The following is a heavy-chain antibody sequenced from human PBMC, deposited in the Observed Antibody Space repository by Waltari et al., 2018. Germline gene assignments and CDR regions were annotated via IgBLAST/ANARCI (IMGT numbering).Heavy chain of an antibody. CDR2: ITHSGMT. J-gene: IGHJ6*02. V-gene: IGHV4-34*01. D-gene: IGHD3-22*01. Sequence: QVQLQQWGAGLLKPSETLSLTCAVYGGSFSGYYWSWIRQPPGKGLEWIGEITHSGMTNSNPTLESGVTLSVDPSKNQFARKRSSVTAADTAVYYCARRKREYYYDSGAGYGMDVWGQGTTVTVSS. CDR1: GGSFSGYY. CDR3: ARRKREYYYDSGAGYGMDV.